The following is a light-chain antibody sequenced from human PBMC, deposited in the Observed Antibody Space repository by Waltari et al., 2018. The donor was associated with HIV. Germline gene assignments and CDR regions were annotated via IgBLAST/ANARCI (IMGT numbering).Light chain of an antibody. CDR3: SSYTGITTLLYV. J-gene: IGLJ1*01. Sequence: QSALTQPASVSGSPGQSITISCTGITSDIGAYNYVSWYQQHSDKAPKLLIYGVTQRPSGVSSRFSGSKSGNTASLTISGLQAEDEADYYCSSYTGITTLLYVFGSGTKVTVL. CDR1: TSDIGAYNY. CDR2: GVT. V-gene: IGLV2-14*01.